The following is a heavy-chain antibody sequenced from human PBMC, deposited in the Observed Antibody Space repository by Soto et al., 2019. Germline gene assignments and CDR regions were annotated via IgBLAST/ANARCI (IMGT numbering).Heavy chain of an antibody. CDR2: INHSGST. J-gene: IGHJ5*02. Sequence: SETLSLTCAVYGGSFSGYYWSWIRQPPGKGLEWIGEINHSGSTNYNPSLKSRVTISVDTSKNQFSLKLSSVTAADTAVYYCARGAELGRSGWFAPWGQGTLVTVS. CDR3: ARGAELGRSGWFAP. D-gene: IGHD7-27*01. CDR1: GGSFSGYY. V-gene: IGHV4-34*01.